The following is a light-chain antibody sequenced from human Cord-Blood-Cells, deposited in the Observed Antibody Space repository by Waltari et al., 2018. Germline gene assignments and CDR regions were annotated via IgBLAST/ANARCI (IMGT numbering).Light chain of an antibody. V-gene: IGKV1-39*01. CDR3: QQSYSTSIT. CDR1: QRISSY. CDR2: AAS. J-gene: IGKJ5*01. Sequence: DRQMTQSPSSLSASVGDRVNITCRASQRISSYLNWYQQKPGKAPKLLIYAASSLQSGVPSRFSGSGSGTDFTLTISSLQPEDFATYYCQQSYSTSITFGQGTRLEIK.